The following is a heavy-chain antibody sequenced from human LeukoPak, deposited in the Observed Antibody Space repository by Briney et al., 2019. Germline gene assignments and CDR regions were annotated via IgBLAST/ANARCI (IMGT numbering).Heavy chain of an antibody. CDR2: IRSKAESYAT. CDR3: SAIVVVPAALSYFYYMDV. D-gene: IGHD2-2*01. J-gene: IGHJ6*03. Sequence: PGGSLKLSCAASGFTFSGSAMHWVRQASGKGLEWVGRIRSKAESYATAYAASVKGRFTISRDDSENTAYLQMNSLKTEDTAVYYCSAIVVVPAALSYFYYMDVWGKGTTVTVSS. CDR1: GFTFSGSA. V-gene: IGHV3-73*01.